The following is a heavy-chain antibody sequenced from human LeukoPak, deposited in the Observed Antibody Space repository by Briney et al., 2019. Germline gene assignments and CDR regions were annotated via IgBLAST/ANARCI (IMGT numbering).Heavy chain of an antibody. J-gene: IGHJ4*02. CDR2: IYTSGST. Sequence: SETLSLTCAVYGGSFSGYYWSWIRQPAGKGLEWIGRIYTSGSTNYNPSLKSRVTMSVDTSKNQFSLKLSSVTAADTAVYYCARDNGDYGTYYWGQGTLVTVSS. CDR1: GGSFSGYY. V-gene: IGHV4-4*07. CDR3: ARDNGDYGTYY. D-gene: IGHD4-17*01.